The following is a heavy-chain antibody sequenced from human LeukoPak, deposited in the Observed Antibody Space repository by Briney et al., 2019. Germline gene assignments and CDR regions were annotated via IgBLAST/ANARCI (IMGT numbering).Heavy chain of an antibody. D-gene: IGHD3-10*01. J-gene: IGHJ4*02. CDR2: IYSGGST. CDR3: ARDYYYGSGSYYTHADY. CDR1: GFTVSSNY. Sequence: TGGSLRLSCAASGFTVSSNYMSWVRQAPGKGLEWVSVIYSGGSTYYADSVKGRFTISRDNSKYTLYLQMNSLRAEDTAVYYCARDYYYGSGSYYTHADYWGQGTLVTVSS. V-gene: IGHV3-66*02.